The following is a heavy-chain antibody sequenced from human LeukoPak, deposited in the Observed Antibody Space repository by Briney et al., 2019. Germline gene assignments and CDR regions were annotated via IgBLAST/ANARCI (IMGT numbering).Heavy chain of an antibody. V-gene: IGHV1-2*02. J-gene: IGHJ5*02. Sequence: ASVKVSCKASGYPFTGYHVQWVRQAPGQGLEWIGRISPDSGDTIYAHKFQGRITMTRDTSISTAYMDPSRLTSDDTAVYYCAALGSRMHVRIAPWGQGTPVTVSS. CDR1: GYPFTGYH. CDR3: AALGSRMHVRIAP. CDR2: ISPDSGDT. D-gene: IGHD3-16*01.